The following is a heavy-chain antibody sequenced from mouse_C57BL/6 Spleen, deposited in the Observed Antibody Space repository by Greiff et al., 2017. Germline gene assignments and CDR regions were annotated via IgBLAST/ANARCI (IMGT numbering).Heavy chain of an antibody. V-gene: IGHV1-15*01. J-gene: IGHJ4*01. CDR3: TRESYGSSYAMDY. Sequence: VQLQQSGAELVRPGASVTLSCKASGYTFTDYEMHWVKQTPVHGLEWIGAIDPETGGTAYNQKFKGKAILTADKSSSTAYMELRSLTSEDSAVYYCTRESYGSSYAMDYWGQGTSVTVSS. CDR1: GYTFTDYE. D-gene: IGHD1-1*01. CDR2: IDPETGGT.